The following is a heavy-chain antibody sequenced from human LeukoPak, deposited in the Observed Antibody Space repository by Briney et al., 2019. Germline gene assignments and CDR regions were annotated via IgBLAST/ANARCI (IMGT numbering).Heavy chain of an antibody. Sequence: QLGGSLRLSCAASGFTFSSYWMSWVRQAPGKGLEWVANIKQDGSEKYYVDSVKGRFTISRDNAKNSLYLQMNSLRAEDTAVYYCARPRYLQLERHWFDPWGQGTLVTVSS. V-gene: IGHV3-7*01. J-gene: IGHJ5*02. CDR2: IKQDGSEK. D-gene: IGHD1-1*01. CDR3: ARPRYLQLERHWFDP. CDR1: GFTFSSYW.